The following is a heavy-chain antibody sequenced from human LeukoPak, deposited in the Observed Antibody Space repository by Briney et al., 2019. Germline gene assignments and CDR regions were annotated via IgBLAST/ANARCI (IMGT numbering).Heavy chain of an antibody. CDR1: GFSFSTYS. V-gene: IGHV3-21*06. CDR2: ISRNSRYI. D-gene: IGHD1-26*01. Sequence: GGSLRLSCAASGFSFSTYSMNWVRQAPGKGLEWVSSISRNSRYIYYADSMRGRFTISRDNAKNSLYLQMNSLRAEDTAVYYCVRWGLCHYSGTSGDYWGQGTLVTVSS. J-gene: IGHJ4*02. CDR3: VRWGLCHYSGTSGDY.